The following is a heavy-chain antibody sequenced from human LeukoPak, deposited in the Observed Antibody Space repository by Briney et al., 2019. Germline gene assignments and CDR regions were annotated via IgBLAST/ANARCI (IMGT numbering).Heavy chain of an antibody. J-gene: IGHJ5*02. V-gene: IGHV1-2*04. CDR1: GYTFTGYY. Sequence: GASVKVSCKASGYTFTGYYMHWVRQAPGQGLEWMGWINPNSGGTNYAQKLQGWVTMTRDTSISTAYMELSRLRSDDTAVYYCARESSSWPKNWFDPWGQGTLVTVSS. CDR2: INPNSGGT. D-gene: IGHD6-13*01. CDR3: ARESSSWPKNWFDP.